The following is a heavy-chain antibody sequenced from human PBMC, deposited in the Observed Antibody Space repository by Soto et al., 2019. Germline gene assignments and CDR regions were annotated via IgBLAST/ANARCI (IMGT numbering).Heavy chain of an antibody. CDR3: ARDQSYGDYVTNTLYYYYGMDF. V-gene: IGHV1-18*04. J-gene: IGHJ6*02. CDR1: GYTFTSYG. Sequence: ASVKVSCKASGYTFTSYGISWVRQAPGQGLEWMGWISAYNGNTNYAQKLQVRVTMTTDTSTSTAYMELRSLRSDDTAVYYCARDQSYGDYVTNTLYYYYGMDFWGQGTTVTVSS. CDR2: ISAYNGNT. D-gene: IGHD4-17*01.